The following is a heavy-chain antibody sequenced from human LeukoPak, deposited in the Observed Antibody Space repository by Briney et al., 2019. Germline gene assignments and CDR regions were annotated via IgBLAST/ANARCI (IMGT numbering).Heavy chain of an antibody. V-gene: IGHV4-31*03. CDR2: IYYSGST. J-gene: IGHJ5*02. CDR3: ARGGSGYHNWFDP. D-gene: IGHD3-22*01. Sequence: SETLSLTCTVSGGSISSGGYYWSWIRQHPGKGLEWIGYIYYSGSTYYNPSPKSRVTISVDTSKNQFSLKLSSVTAADTAVYYCARGGSGYHNWFDPWGQGTLVTVSS. CDR1: GGSISSGGYY.